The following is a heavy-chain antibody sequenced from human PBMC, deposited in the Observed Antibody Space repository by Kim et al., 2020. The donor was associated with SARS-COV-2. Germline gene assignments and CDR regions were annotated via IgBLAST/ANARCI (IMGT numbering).Heavy chain of an antibody. CDR2: INHSGST. Sequence: SETLSLTCAVYGGSFSGYYWSWIRQPPGKGLEWIGEINHSGSTNYNPSLKSRVTISVDTYKNQFSLKLSSVTAADTAVYYCASSFFEDKVVAALSSHWGQGTTVTVSS. CDR1: GGSFSGYY. CDR3: ASSFFEDKVVAALSSH. J-gene: IGHJ6*02. V-gene: IGHV4-34*01. D-gene: IGHD2-15*01.